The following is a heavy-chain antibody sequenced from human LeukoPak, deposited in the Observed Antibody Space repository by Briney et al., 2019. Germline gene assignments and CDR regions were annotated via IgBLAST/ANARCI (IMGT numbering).Heavy chain of an antibody. Sequence: PGGPLRLFCAASGFTFSSYAMSWARHAPGGGLEWVSAISGSGGSTYYAHSVKGRFTISRDNSKNTLNLQTNSLRAEDTAVYYCARSLQYSSGWYGDDWGQASLVTVSS. V-gene: IGHV3-23*01. J-gene: IGHJ4*02. D-gene: IGHD6-19*01. CDR1: GFTFSSYA. CDR2: ISGSGGST. CDR3: ARSLQYSSGWYGDD.